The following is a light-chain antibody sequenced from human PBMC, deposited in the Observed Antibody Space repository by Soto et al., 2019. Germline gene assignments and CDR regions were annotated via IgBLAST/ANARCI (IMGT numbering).Light chain of an antibody. CDR3: CSYTTSNTRQIV. CDR1: SSDVGGYNY. CDR2: DVS. Sequence: QSALTQPASVSGSPGQSITISCTGTSSDVGGYNYVSWYQHHPGKAPKLMIYDVSNRPSGVSNRFSGSKSGNTASLTISGLQPEDEADYYCCSYTTSNTRQIVFGTGTKLTLL. J-gene: IGLJ1*01. V-gene: IGLV2-14*03.